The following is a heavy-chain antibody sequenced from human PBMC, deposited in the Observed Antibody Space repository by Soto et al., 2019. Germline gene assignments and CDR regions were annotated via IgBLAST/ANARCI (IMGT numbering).Heavy chain of an antibody. Sequence: SETLSLTCTVSGGSMSSNYWTWIRQSPGKGLEWIGYIYYTGSTKYNPSLKSRVTISLDTSKNQFSLRLTSVTSADTAVYYCARGGSYGDFFDYWGQGAQVTV. J-gene: IGHJ4*02. V-gene: IGHV4-59*01. CDR1: GGSMSSNY. CDR3: ARGGSYGDFFDY. D-gene: IGHD4-17*01. CDR2: IYYTGST.